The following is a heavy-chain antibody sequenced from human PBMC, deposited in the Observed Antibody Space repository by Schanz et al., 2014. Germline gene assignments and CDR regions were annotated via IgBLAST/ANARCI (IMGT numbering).Heavy chain of an antibody. CDR1: EFTFSTDA. D-gene: IGHD3-22*01. Sequence: DVHLLESGGGLVQPGGSLRLSCAASEFTFSTDAMSWVRQAPGKGLEWLSVISASGGDTYYADSVKGRFTISRDNSKNTLYLQMNSLRAEDTAVYYCARDASSSDYHLAHWGQGTLVTVSS. V-gene: IGHV3-23*01. J-gene: IGHJ4*02. CDR3: ARDASSSDYHLAH. CDR2: ISASGGDT.